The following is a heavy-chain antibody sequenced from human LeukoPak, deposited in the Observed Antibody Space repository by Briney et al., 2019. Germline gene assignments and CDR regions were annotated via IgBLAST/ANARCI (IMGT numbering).Heavy chain of an antibody. Sequence: ASVKVSCKASGYTFTSYGISWVRQAPGQGLEWMGWISAYNGNTNYAQKLQGRVTMTTDTSTSTAYMELRSLRSDDTAVYYSAISYYDFWSGFDCWGQGTLVTVSS. CDR1: GYTFTSYG. CDR2: ISAYNGNT. CDR3: AISYYDFWSGFDC. V-gene: IGHV1-18*01. J-gene: IGHJ4*02. D-gene: IGHD3-3*01.